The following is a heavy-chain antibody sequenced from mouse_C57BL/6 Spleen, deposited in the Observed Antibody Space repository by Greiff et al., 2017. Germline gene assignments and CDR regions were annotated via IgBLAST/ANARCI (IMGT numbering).Heavy chain of an antibody. CDR3: ARGGEGAWFAY. CDR2: INPSNGGT. J-gene: IGHJ3*01. Sequence: QVHVKQPGTELVKPGASVKLSCKASGYTFTSYWMHWVKQRPGQGLEWIGNINPSNGGTNYNEKFKSKATLPVDKSSSTAYMQLRSLTSADSAVYYCARGGEGAWFAYWGQGTLVTVSA. CDR1: GYTFTSYW. V-gene: IGHV1-53*01.